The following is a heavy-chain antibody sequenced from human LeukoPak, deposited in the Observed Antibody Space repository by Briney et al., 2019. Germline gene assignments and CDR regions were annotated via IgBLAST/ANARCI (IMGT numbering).Heavy chain of an antibody. CDR3: ARGTERASWFDP. V-gene: IGHV4-30-2*01. J-gene: IGHJ5*02. D-gene: IGHD1-1*01. Sequence: SETLSLTCTVSGDSIRSNNYYWGWIRQPPGKGLEWIGYIYHSGSTYYNPSLKSRVSISVDRSKNQFSLKVTSVTAADTAVYYCARGTERASWFDPWGQGTLVTVSS. CDR1: GDSIRSNNYY. CDR2: IYHSGST.